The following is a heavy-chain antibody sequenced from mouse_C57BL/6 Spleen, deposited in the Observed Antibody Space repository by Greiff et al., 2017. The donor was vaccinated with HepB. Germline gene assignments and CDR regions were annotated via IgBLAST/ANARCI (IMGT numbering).Heavy chain of an antibody. Sequence: QVQLQQSGAELMKPGASVKLSCKATGYTFTGYWIEWVKQRPGHGLEWIGEILPGSGSTNYNEKFKGKATFTADTSSNTAYMQLSSLTTEDSANYYCARGIYYYGSSPFAYWGQGTLVTVSA. D-gene: IGHD1-1*01. J-gene: IGHJ3*01. CDR3: ARGIYYYGSSPFAY. CDR2: ILPGSGST. V-gene: IGHV1-9*01. CDR1: GYTFTGYW.